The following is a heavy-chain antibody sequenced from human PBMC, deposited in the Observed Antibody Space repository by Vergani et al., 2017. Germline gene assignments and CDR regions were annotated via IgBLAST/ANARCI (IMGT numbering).Heavy chain of an antibody. CDR1: GYTFTSYD. Sequence: QVQLVQSGAEVKKPGASVKVSCKASGYTFTSYDINWVRQATGQGLEWMGWMNPNSGNTGYAQKFQGRGTMTRKTSISKAYMGLSSLRSEDTAVFYCAREGRVSYYEGSGYYYLDWGQGTLVTVSS. J-gene: IGHJ4*02. V-gene: IGHV1-8*01. CDR3: AREGRVSYYEGSGYYYLD. D-gene: IGHD3-22*01. CDR2: MNPNSGNT.